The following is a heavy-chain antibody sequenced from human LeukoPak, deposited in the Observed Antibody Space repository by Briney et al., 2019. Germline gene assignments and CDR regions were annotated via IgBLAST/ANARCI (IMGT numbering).Heavy chain of an antibody. J-gene: IGHJ5*02. CDR3: ARGEKFDP. CDR2: INPNSGGT. CDR1: GYTFTSYF. Sequence: ASVKVPCKASGYTFTSYFMHWVRQAPGQGLEWMGRINPNSGGTNYAQKFQGRVTMTRDTSISTAYMELSSLRSEDTAVYYCARGEKFDPWGQGTLVTVSS. D-gene: IGHD1-26*01. V-gene: IGHV1-2*06.